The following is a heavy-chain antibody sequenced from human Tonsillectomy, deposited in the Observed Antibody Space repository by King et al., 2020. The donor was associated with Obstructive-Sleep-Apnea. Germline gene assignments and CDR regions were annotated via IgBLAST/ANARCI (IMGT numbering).Heavy chain of an antibody. CDR1: GGSIGSSSYY. CDR3: ARLDIEYSYQYGMDV. CDR2: INYSGST. J-gene: IGHJ6*02. D-gene: IGHD2-2*03. Sequence: QLQESGPGLVKASETLSLTCSVSGGSIGSSSYYWGWIRQPPGKGLEWIGSINYSGSTYYSPSLRSRVTISVDTSKNQLSLRLTSVTAADTAVYYCARLDIEYSYQYGMDVWGQGTTVTVSS. V-gene: IGHV4-39*07.